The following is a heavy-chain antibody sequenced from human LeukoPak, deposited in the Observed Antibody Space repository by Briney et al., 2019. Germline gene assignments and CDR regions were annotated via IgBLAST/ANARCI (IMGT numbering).Heavy chain of an antibody. CDR1: GYTFTSYD. V-gene: IGHV1-8*01. J-gene: IGHJ3*02. CDR2: MNPNSGNT. D-gene: IGHD4-17*01. CDR3: ARIFLGDYGDYTRAAFDI. Sequence: GASVKVSCKASGYTFTSYDINWVRQATGQGLEWMGWMNPNSGNTGYAQKFQGRVTMTRNTSISTAYMELSSLRSEDMAVYYCARIFLGDYGDYTRAAFDIWGQGTMVTVSS.